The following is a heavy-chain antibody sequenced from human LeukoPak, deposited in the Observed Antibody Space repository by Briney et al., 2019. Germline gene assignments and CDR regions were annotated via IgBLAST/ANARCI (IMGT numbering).Heavy chain of an antibody. D-gene: IGHD6-13*01. V-gene: IGHV3-23*01. CDR2: ISGSGGST. Sequence: GRSLRLSCAASGFTFSTYAVHWVRQAPGKGLEWVSAISGSGGSTYYADSVKGRFTISRDNSKNTLYLQMNSLRAEDTAVYYCAKEIQQQLVAVWGQGTLVTVSS. CDR3: AKEIQQQLVAV. J-gene: IGHJ4*02. CDR1: GFTFSTYA.